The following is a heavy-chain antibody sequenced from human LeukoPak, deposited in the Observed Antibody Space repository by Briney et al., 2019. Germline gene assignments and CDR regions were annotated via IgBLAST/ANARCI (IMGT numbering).Heavy chain of an antibody. Sequence: SETLSLTCTVSGGSLSSNYWSWIRQPPGKGLEWIGYIYYTGSTNYNPSLKSRVTISVDTSKNQFSLKLSSVTAADTAVYYCARESSGWYVVDYWGQGTLVTVSS. CDR2: IYYTGST. V-gene: IGHV4-59*01. CDR1: GGSLSSNY. J-gene: IGHJ4*02. D-gene: IGHD6-19*01. CDR3: ARESSGWYVVDY.